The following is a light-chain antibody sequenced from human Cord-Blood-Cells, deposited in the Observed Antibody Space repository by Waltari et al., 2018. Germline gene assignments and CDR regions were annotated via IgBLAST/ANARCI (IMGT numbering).Light chain of an antibody. Sequence: PLSLSVTPGQPASISCKSSQSLLHSDGKTYLYWYLQKPGQSPVLVIYKDSERPSGIPERFSGSSSGTTVTLTISGVQAEDEADYYCQSADSSGTVVFGGGTKLTVL. J-gene: IGLJ2*01. V-gene: IGLV3-25*03. CDR1: HSDGKTY. CDR3: QSADSSGTVV. CDR2: KDS.